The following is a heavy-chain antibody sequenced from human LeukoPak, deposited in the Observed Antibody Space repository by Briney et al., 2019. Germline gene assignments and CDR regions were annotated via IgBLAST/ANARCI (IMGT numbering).Heavy chain of an antibody. J-gene: IGHJ4*02. Sequence: SGTLSLTYAVSGGSISSSNWWSWVRQPPGKGLEWIGEIYHSGSTNYNPSLKSRVTISVDKSKNQFSLKLSSVTAADTAVYYCARNYYDSSGHLCDYWGQGTLVTVSS. CDR2: IYHSGST. D-gene: IGHD3-22*01. CDR1: GGSISSSNW. CDR3: ARNYYDSSGHLCDY. V-gene: IGHV4-4*02.